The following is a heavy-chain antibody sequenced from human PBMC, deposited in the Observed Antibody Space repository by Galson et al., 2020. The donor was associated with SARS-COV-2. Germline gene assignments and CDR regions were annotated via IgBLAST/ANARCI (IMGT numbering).Heavy chain of an antibody. Sequence: ASVKVSCKASGYTFISFYIHWVRPAPGQGLAWMGVINPSGDITSYAQKLRGRVTLPRDMSTQTVYMELSSLPSEDTAVYYCAREWGDINSSVFDYWGQGSLVVVSS. J-gene: IGHJ4*02. D-gene: IGHD2-21*01. V-gene: IGHV1-46*04. CDR3: AREWGDINSSVFDY. CDR2: INPSGDIT. CDR1: GYTFISFY.